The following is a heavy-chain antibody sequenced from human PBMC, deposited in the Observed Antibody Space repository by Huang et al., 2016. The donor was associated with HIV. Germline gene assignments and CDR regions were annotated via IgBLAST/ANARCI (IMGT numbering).Heavy chain of an antibody. CDR2: INDNGYT. V-gene: IGHV4-34*01. D-gene: IGHD6-13*01. CDR1: GGSVSGHY. J-gene: IGHJ2*01. CDR3: ARASWYEPRSWYFGL. Sequence: QVQLQQWGAGLLKPSETLSLTCAVYGGSVSGHYWSWIRQPPGKGLEWIAEINDNGYTNENPSLKSRVTISVHTSRNQFSLKLNSVTAADAAVYYCARASWYEPRSWYFGLWGRGTLVTVSS.